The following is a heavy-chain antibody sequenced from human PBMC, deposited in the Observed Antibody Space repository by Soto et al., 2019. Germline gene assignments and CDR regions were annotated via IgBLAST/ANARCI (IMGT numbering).Heavy chain of an antibody. CDR2: ISYDGSNK. CDR1: GFTFSSYA. Sequence: QVQLVESGGGVVQPGRSLRLSCAASGFTFSSYAMHWVRQAPGKGLEWVAVISYDGSNKYYADSVKGRFTISRDNSKNTLYLQMNSLRAEDTAVYYCARDRLQKHLIYYGMDVW. V-gene: IGHV3-30-3*01. CDR3: ARDRLQKHLIYYGMDV. J-gene: IGHJ6*01. D-gene: IGHD4-4*01.